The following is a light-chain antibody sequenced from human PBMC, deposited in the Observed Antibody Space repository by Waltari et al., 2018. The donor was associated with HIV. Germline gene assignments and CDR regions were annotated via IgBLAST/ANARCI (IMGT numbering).Light chain of an antibody. J-gene: IGLJ1*01. V-gene: IGLV2-8*01. Sequence: QSALTQPPSASGSPGQSVTIPCTGTSSDVGGYNYVSWDQQHRDKAPNLMIYEVTKRPSGCPDRFSGSKSGNTASLTICGLQAEDEADYYCSSYAGSNTFVFGTGTKVTVL. CDR3: SSYAGSNTFV. CDR2: EVT. CDR1: SSDVGGYNY.